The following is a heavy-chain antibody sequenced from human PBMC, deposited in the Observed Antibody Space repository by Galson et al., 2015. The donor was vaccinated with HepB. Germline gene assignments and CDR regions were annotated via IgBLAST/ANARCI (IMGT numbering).Heavy chain of an antibody. CDR1: GFTFSSYA. J-gene: IGHJ4*02. CDR2: ISYDGSNK. Sequence: SLRLSCAASGFTFSSYAMHWVRQAPGKGLEWVAVISYDGSNKYYADSVKGRFTISRDNSKNTLYLQMNSLRAVDTAVYYCAREGDSRITIFGEIDYWGQGTLVTVSS. CDR3: AREGDSRITIFGEIDY. V-gene: IGHV3-30-3*01. D-gene: IGHD3-3*01.